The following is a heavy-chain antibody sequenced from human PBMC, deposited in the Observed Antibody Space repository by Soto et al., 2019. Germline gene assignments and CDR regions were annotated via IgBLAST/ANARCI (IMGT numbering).Heavy chain of an antibody. CDR3: TTQMYYDFWSGYCLDY. CDR2: IKSKTDGGTT. Sequence: PGGSLRLSCAASGFTISNAWMSWVRQAPGKGLEWVGRIKSKTDGGTTDYAAPVKGRFTISRDDSKNTLYLQMNSLKAEDTAVYYCTTQMYYDFWSGYCLDYWGQGTLVTVSS. D-gene: IGHD3-3*01. J-gene: IGHJ4*02. CDR1: GFTISNAW. V-gene: IGHV3-15*01.